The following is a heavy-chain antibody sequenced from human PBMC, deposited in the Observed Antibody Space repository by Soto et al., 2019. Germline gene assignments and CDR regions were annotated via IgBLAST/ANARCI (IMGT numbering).Heavy chain of an antibody. J-gene: IGHJ5*02. D-gene: IGHD4-17*01. CDR2: IYHGGGI. V-gene: IGHV4-30-2*01. CDR1: GGPISSGGYS. CDR3: ARTMTTSGWFDP. Sequence: SETLSLTCEVSGGPISSGGYSWSWIRQPPGKGLEWIGYIYHGGGIYYNPSLRGRVTMSIDRTKKQFSLKLSSVTAADTAVYFCARTMTTSGWFDPWGQGTLVTVSS.